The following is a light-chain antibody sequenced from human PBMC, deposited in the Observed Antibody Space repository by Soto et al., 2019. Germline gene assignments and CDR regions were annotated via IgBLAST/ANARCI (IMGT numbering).Light chain of an antibody. V-gene: IGLV2-23*01. CDR3: FSYAGGVTSV. CDR2: EGS. J-gene: IGLJ1*01. CDR1: SSDFGSYNR. Sequence: QSVLTQPASVSGSPGQSITISCAGTSSDFGSYNRVSWYQQHPGKAPKLIIYEGSNRPSGTSNRYSGSKPGNTASLTISGLQAEDEADYYCFSYAGGVTSVFGAGTGHRP.